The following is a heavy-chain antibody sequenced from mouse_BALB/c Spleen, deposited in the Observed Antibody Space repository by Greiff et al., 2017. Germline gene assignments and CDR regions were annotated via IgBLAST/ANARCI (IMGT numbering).Heavy chain of an antibody. V-gene: IGHV3-8*02. J-gene: IGHJ4*01. Sequence: EVQLQESGPSLVKPSQTLSLTCSVTGDSITSGYWNWIRKFPGNKLEYMGYISYSGSTYYNPSLKSRISITRDTSKNQYYLQLNSVTTEDTATYYCARGELRRDYYAMDYWGQGTSVTVSS. D-gene: IGHD2-4*01. CDR2: ISYSGST. CDR3: ARGELRRDYYAMDY. CDR1: GDSITSGY.